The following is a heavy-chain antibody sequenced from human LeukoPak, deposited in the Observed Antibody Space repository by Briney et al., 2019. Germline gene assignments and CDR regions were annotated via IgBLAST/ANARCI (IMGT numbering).Heavy chain of an antibody. CDR2: IYTSGST. Sequence: PSETLSLTCTVSGGSISSYYWSWIRQPAGKGLEWIGRIYTSGSTNYNPSLKSRVTISVDTSKNQFSLKLSSVSAAETAVYYCARGSGPDCGDDCYYFDYWGQGTLVTVSS. V-gene: IGHV4-4*07. CDR1: GGSISSYY. CDR3: ARGSGPDCGDDCYYFDY. D-gene: IGHD2-21*02. J-gene: IGHJ4*02.